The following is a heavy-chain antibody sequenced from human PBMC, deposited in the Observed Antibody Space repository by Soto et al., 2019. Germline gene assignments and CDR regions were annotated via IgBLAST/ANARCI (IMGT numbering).Heavy chain of an antibody. Sequence: PGGSLRLSCAASGFTFSSYAMNWVRQAPGKGLEWVSAISGSGGTTFYADSVKGRFTISRDNSKNTLFLQMHSLRAEETAISYCAMLNSGSYSYHGMDVWGQGTTVTVSS. D-gene: IGHD1-26*01. CDR2: ISGSGGTT. V-gene: IGHV3-23*01. CDR3: AMLNSGSYSYHGMDV. CDR1: GFTFSSYA. J-gene: IGHJ6*02.